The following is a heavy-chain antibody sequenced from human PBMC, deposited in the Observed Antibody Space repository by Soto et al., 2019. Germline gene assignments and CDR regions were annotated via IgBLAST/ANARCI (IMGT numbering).Heavy chain of an antibody. CDR1: GYTFTSYD. D-gene: IGHD4-17*01. J-gene: IGHJ6*02. Sequence: EASVKVSCKASGYTFTSYDINWVRQATGQGLEWMGWMNPNSGNTGYAQKFQGRVTMTRNTSISTAYMELSSLRSEDTAVYYCARGGDYGDYGYYYYGMDVWGQGTTVTVSS. V-gene: IGHV1-8*01. CDR2: MNPNSGNT. CDR3: ARGGDYGDYGYYYYGMDV.